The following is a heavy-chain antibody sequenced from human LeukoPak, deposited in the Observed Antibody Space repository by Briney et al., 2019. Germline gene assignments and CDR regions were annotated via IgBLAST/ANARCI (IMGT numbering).Heavy chain of an antibody. V-gene: IGHV5-51*01. CDR3: ARHVGGSHYYYYYGMDV. D-gene: IGHD2-15*01. Sequence: GESLRISCKGSGYSFTSYWIGWVRQMPGKGLEWMGIIYPGDSDTRYSPSFQGQVTISADKSISTAYLQWSSLKASDTAMYYCARHVGGSHYYYYYGMDVWGQGTTVTVSS. CDR2: IYPGDSDT. CDR1: GYSFTSYW. J-gene: IGHJ6*02.